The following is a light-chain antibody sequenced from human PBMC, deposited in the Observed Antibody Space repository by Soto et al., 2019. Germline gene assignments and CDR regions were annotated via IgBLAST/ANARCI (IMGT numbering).Light chain of an antibody. J-gene: IGKJ1*01. CDR2: AAS. CDR1: QSISNY. Sequence: DIQMTQSPSSLSASVGDRVTITCRASQSISNYLNWYQQKPGKAPKLLMFAASSLQSGVPSRFSGGGSGTDFTLTISSLQPEDFETYDCQQSYSTPRTCGQGTKVEIK. V-gene: IGKV1-39*01. CDR3: QQSYSTPRT.